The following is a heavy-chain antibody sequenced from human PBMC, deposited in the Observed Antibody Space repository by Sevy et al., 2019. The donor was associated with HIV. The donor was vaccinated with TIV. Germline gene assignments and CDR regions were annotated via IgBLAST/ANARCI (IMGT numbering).Heavy chain of an antibody. CDR1: GGSISSSSYY. CDR2: IYYSGST. V-gene: IGHV4-39*01. Sequence: SETLSLTCTVSGGSISSSSYYWGWIRQPPGKGLEWIGSIYYSGSTYYNPSLKSRVTISVDTSKNQFSLKLSSVTAADTAVYYCARLPDFLPDCGGDCYQRHDFDIWGQGTMVTVSS. J-gene: IGHJ3*02. CDR3: ARLPDFLPDCGGDCYQRHDFDI. D-gene: IGHD2-21*01.